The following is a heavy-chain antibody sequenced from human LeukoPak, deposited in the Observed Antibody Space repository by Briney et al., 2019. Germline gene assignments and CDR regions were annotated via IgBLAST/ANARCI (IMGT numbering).Heavy chain of an antibody. CDR1: GGSFSGYY. V-gene: IGHV4-34*01. J-gene: IGHJ3*02. Sequence: SETLSLTCAVYGGSFSGYYWSWIRQPPGKGLEWIGEINHSGSTNYNPSLKSRVTISVDTSKNQFSLKLSSVTAADTAVYYCARERYCSGGSCYSNAFDIWGQGTMVTVSS. CDR2: INHSGST. CDR3: ARERYCSGGSCYSNAFDI. D-gene: IGHD2-15*01.